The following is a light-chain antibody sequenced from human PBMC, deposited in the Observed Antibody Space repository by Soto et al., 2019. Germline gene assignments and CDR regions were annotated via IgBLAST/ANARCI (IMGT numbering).Light chain of an antibody. Sequence: EIVMTQSPATLSVSPGERATLSFRAGQSVSSNLAWYQQKPGQAPRLLIHAVSTRATGIPARFSGSGSGTEFTLTISSLQSEDFAVYYCQQYDNWRTFGQGTKVDIK. CDR1: QSVSSN. CDR2: AVS. J-gene: IGKJ1*01. V-gene: IGKV3-15*01. CDR3: QQYDNWRT.